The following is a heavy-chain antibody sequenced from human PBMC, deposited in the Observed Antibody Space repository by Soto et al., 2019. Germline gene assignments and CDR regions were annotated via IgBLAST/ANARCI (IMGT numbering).Heavy chain of an antibody. CDR2: TYYRSKWEN. D-gene: IGHD2-8*02. V-gene: IGHV6-1*01. CDR3: ARSLPGGYYFDY. J-gene: IGHJ4*02. CDR1: GDSVSTNSAT. Sequence: SQTLSLTCAISGDSVSTNSATWDWIRQSPSRGLEWLGRTYYRSKWENDYAVSVKGRITINPDTSNNQFSLKLSSVTAADTAVYYCARSLPGGYYFDYWGQGTLVTVSS.